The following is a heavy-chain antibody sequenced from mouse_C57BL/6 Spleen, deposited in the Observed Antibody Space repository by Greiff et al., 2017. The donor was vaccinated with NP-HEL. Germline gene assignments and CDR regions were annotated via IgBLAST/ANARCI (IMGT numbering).Heavy chain of an antibody. CDR2: INPSSGYT. Sequence: VQLQESGAELARPGASVKMSCKASGYTFTSYTMHWVKQRPGQGLEWIGYINPSSGYTKYNQKFKDKATLTADKSSSTAYMQLSSLTSEDSAVYYCARYGNLFAYWGQGTLVTVSA. J-gene: IGHJ3*01. D-gene: IGHD2-1*01. V-gene: IGHV1-4*01. CDR3: ARYGNLFAY. CDR1: GYTFTSYT.